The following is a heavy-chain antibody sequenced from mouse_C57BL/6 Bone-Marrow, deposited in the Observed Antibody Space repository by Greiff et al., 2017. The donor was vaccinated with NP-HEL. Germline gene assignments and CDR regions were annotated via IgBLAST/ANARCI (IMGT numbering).Heavy chain of an antibody. CDR1: GYTFTSYW. D-gene: IGHD2-1*01. Sequence: QVQLQQPGAELVKPGASVKLSCKASGYTFTSYWMHWVKQRPGQGLEWIGMIHPNSGSTNYNEKFKSKATLTVDKSSSTAYMQLSSLTSEDSAVYYCASYGNSPSFYAMDYWGQGTSVTVSS. CDR3: ASYGNSPSFYAMDY. J-gene: IGHJ4*01. CDR2: IHPNSGST. V-gene: IGHV1-64*01.